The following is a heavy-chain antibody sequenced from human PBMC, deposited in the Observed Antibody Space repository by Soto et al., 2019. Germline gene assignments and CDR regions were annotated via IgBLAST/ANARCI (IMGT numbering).Heavy chain of an antibody. CDR1: GGSIISGGYY. CDR3: ARVQIAAAAKFDY. Sequence: SETLSLTCTVSGGSIISGGYYWSWIRQHPGKGLEWIGYIFYSGSTYYNPSLKSRVTISVDTSKNQFSLKLSSVTAADTAVYYCARVQIAAAAKFDYWGQGTLVTVS. CDR2: IFYSGST. J-gene: IGHJ4*02. D-gene: IGHD6-13*01. V-gene: IGHV4-31*03.